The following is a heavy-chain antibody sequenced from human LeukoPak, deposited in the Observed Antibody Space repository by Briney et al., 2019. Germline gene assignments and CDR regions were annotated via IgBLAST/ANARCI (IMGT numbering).Heavy chain of an antibody. V-gene: IGHV4-39*01. D-gene: IGHD6-13*01. CDR2: IYFSGST. J-gene: IGHJ5*02. CDR1: GDSISSSSYY. Sequence: PSETLSLTCTVSGDSISSSSYYWGWIRQPPGKGLGWNGSIYFSGSTYYNPPLKRRVTICVDTSTNQYSLKLSSVTAADTAVYYCARLDTRIAAAGTGWFDPWGQGTLVTVSS. CDR3: ARLDTRIAAAGTGWFDP.